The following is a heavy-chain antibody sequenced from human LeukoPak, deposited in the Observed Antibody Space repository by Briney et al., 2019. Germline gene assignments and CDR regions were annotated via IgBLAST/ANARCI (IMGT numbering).Heavy chain of an antibody. D-gene: IGHD6-6*01. CDR1: GDSISSDNYY. Sequence: SETLSLTCTVSGDSISSDNYYWNWIRQPPVKGLEWIGYMYESGSTYYNPSLKSRITISVDTSKNQFSLKLSSVTAADTAVYYCARAPYSSSSARHIDYWGQGTLITVSS. V-gene: IGHV4-30-4*01. CDR2: MYESGST. J-gene: IGHJ4*02. CDR3: ARAPYSSSSARHIDY.